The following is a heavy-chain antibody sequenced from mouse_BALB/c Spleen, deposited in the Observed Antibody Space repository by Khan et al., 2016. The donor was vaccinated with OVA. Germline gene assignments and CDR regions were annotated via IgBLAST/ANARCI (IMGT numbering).Heavy chain of an antibody. Sequence: VQLQRPGPELVKPVASGTMSCTASGYKFPSSVIHWVRQKSQQSLDCIGSIYPLNDGTESNQKFEGKATPTSDQSSSTAYMELSSLSSEDSAVYDCSRNYSYDVYFDSRGQGTTLTVAS. CDR1: GYKFPSSV. J-gene: IGHJ2*01. V-gene: IGHV1S136*01. CDR3: SRNYSYDVYFDS. D-gene: IGHD2-12*01. CDR2: IYPLNDGT.